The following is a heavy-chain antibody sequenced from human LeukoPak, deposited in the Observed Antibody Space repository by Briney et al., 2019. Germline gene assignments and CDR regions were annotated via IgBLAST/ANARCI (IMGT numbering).Heavy chain of an antibody. CDR2: ISSDGGSA. CDR1: GFTFSSYA. Sequence: PGGSLRLSCAASGFTFSSYAMHWVRQAPGKGLECVSAISSDGGSAYYANSVKGRFTISRDNSKNTLYLQMGSLRAEDMAVYYCARRYCSSTSCSHFDYWGQGTLVTVSS. J-gene: IGHJ4*02. CDR3: ARRYCSSTSCSHFDY. D-gene: IGHD2-2*01. V-gene: IGHV3-64*01.